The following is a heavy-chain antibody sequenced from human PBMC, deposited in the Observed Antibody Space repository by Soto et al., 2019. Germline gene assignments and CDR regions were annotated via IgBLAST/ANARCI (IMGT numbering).Heavy chain of an antibody. V-gene: IGHV1-69*13. CDR3: ARIMHGVYNAFDI. Sequence: SVKVSCKSCVCGFSIYASSCVRQAPGQGLEWMGGIIPIFGTANYAQKFQGRVTITADECTSTAYMELSSLRSEDTAVYYCARIMHGVYNAFDIWGQGSMVTVSS. CDR1: VCGFSIYA. D-gene: IGHD2-8*01. J-gene: IGHJ3*02. CDR2: IIPIFGTA.